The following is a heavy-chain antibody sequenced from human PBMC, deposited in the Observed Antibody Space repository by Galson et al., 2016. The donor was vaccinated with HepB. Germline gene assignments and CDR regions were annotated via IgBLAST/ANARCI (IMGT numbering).Heavy chain of an antibody. CDR2: ISNDGSKR. CDR3: AKRDLLWFGDPNAFDV. D-gene: IGHD3-10*01. CDR1: GFTFTNYG. J-gene: IGHJ3*01. Sequence: SLRLSCAASGFTFTNYGMNWLRQAPGKGLEWVAYISNDGSKRYFADSVKGRFTISRDNSKNTLFLHMSSLRAEDTAVYYRAKRDLLWFGDPNAFDVWGQGTMVTISS. V-gene: IGHV3-30*18.